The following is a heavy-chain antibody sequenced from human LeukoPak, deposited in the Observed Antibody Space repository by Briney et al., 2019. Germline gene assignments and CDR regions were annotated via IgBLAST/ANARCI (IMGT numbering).Heavy chain of an antibody. CDR2: IRYDGSNK. J-gene: IGHJ4*02. V-gene: IGHV3-30*02. D-gene: IGHD2-15*01. Sequence: GGSLRLSCAASGFTFSSYGMHWVRQAPGKGLEWVAFIRYDGSNKYYADSVKGRFTISRDNSKNTLYLQMNSLRAEDTAVYYCARDPRVVLVYWGQGTLVTVSS. CDR1: GFTFSSYG. CDR3: ARDPRVVLVY.